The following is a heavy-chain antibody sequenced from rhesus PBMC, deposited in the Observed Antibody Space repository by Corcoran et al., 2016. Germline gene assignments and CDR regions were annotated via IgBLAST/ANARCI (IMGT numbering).Heavy chain of an antibody. V-gene: IGHV4-147*01. CDR1: GGPISNNY. Sequence: QVQLQESGPGLVKPSETLSLTCAVSGGPISNNYWNWIRQSPGKGLEWMGRIRGSGRTTSYNPSLKTRLTISTDTSKNQFSLKLSSVTAADTALYYCVTTGSTFDYWAQGVLVTVSS. D-gene: IGHD3-34*01. J-gene: IGHJ4*01. CDR2: IRGSGRTT. CDR3: VTTGSTFDY.